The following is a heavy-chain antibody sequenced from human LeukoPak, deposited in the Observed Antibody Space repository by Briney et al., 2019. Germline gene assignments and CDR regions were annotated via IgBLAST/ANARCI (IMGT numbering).Heavy chain of an antibody. CDR2: ISSSSSYI. J-gene: IGHJ4*02. V-gene: IGHV3-21*01. D-gene: IGHD2-2*02. CDR1: GFTFSSYS. CDR3: ARIGKECSSTSCYTVDY. Sequence: GGSLRLSCAASGFTFSSYSMNWVRQAPGKGLEWVSSISSSSSYIYYADSVKGRFTISRDNAKNSLYLQMNSLRAEDTAVYYCARIGKECSSTSCYTVDYWGQGTLVTVSS.